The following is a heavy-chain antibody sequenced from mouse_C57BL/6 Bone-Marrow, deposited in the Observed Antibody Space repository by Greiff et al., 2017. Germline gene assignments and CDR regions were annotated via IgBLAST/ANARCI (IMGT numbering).Heavy chain of an antibody. V-gene: IGHV14-4*01. J-gene: IGHJ4*01. D-gene: IGHD1-1*01. Sequence: VQLKESGAELVRPGASVKLSCTASGFNIKDDYMHWVKQRPEQGLEWIGWLDPENGDTEYASKFQGKATITADTSSNTAYLQLSSLTSEDTAVYYCTSYYGYAMDYWGQGTSVTVSS. CDR1: GFNIKDDY. CDR3: TSYYGYAMDY. CDR2: LDPENGDT.